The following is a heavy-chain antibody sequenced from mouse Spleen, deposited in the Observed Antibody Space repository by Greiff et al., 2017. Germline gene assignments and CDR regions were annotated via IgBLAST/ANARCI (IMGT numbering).Heavy chain of an antibody. D-gene: IGHD2-4*01. Sequence: EVQVVESGGGLVKPGGSLKLSCAASGFTFSSYAMSWVRQTPEKRLEWVATISDGGSYTYYPDNVKGRFTISRDNAKNNLYLQMSHLKSEDTAMYYCARESYYDYDGPFDYWGQGTTLTVFS. CDR1: GFTFSSYA. V-gene: IGHV5-4*01. CDR3: ARESYYDYDGPFDY. J-gene: IGHJ2*01. CDR2: ISDGGSYT.